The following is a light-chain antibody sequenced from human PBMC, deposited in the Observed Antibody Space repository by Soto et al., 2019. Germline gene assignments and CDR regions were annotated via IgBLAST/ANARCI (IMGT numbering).Light chain of an antibody. CDR3: QTWCTGTPWV. J-gene: IGLJ3*02. CDR2: LNSDGSH. CDR1: RGHSNYA. V-gene: IGLV4-69*01. Sequence: QPVLTQSPSASASLGASVKLTCTLSRGHSNYAIAWHQQQPEKGPRYLMKLNSDGSHSKGDGIPDRFSGSSSGAERYLTISSLQSEDEADYYCQTWCTGTPWVFGGGTKLTVL.